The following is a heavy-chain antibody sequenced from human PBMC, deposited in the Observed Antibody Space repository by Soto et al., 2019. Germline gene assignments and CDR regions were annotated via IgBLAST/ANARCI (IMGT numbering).Heavy chain of an antibody. J-gene: IGHJ1*01. CDR2: INHSGST. CDR1: GGSFSGYY. Sequence: SETLSLTCAVYGGSFSGYYWSWIRQPPGKGLEWIGEINHSGSTNYNPPLKSRVTISVDTSKNQFSLKLSSVTAADTAVYYCARGRYCSGGSCYRAEYFQHWGQGTLVTVSS. CDR3: ARGRYCSGGSCYRAEYFQH. V-gene: IGHV4-34*01. D-gene: IGHD2-15*01.